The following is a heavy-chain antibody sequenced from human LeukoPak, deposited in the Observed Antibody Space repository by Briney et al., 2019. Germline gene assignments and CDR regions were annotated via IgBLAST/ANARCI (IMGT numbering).Heavy chain of an antibody. CDR3: ARDDSSWYGYYFDY. V-gene: IGHV3-66*01. CDR2: IYSGGST. J-gene: IGHJ4*02. D-gene: IGHD6-13*01. CDR1: GFTVSSNY. Sequence: GGSLRLSCAASGFTVSSNYMSWVRQAPGKGLEWVSVIYSGGSTYYADSVKGRFTISRDNSKNTLYLQMNSLRAEDTAVYYCARDDSSWYGYYFDYWGQGTLVTVSS.